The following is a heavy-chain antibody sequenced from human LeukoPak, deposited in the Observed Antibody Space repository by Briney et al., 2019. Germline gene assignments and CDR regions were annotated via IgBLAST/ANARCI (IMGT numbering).Heavy chain of an antibody. CDR2: IYYSGST. D-gene: IGHD6-19*01. V-gene: IGHV4-39*01. CDR3: ARGKYSSGWYLSWFDP. Sequence: PSETLSLTCTVSGGSMSSIFYYWGWIRQPPGKGLEWIGSIYYSGSTYYNPSLKSRVTISVDTSKNQFSLKLSSVTAADTAVYYCARGKYSSGWYLSWFDPWGQGTLVTVSS. CDR1: GGSMSSIFYY. J-gene: IGHJ5*02.